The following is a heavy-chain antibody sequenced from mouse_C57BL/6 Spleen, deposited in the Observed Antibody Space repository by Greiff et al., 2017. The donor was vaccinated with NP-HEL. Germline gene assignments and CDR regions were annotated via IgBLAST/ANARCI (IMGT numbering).Heavy chain of an antibody. CDR3: ARYYGSNSYYAMEY. J-gene: IGHJ4*01. D-gene: IGHD1-1*01. CDR1: GFSLTSYG. V-gene: IGHV2-2*01. CDR2: IWSGGST. Sequence: QVQLQQSGPGLVQPSQSLSITCTVSGFSLTSYGVHWVRQSPGKGLEWLGVIWSGGSTVYYAAFISRLSISKDNYKSQVFFKMNGLQADDTAIYYCARYYGSNSYYAMEYWGQGTSVTVSS.